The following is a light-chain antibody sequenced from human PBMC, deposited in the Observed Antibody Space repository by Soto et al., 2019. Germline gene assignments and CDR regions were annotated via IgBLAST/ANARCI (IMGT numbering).Light chain of an antibody. J-gene: IGKJ1*01. CDR3: QQSYSSLWT. V-gene: IGKV1-39*01. Sequence: GDRVTISCRVSRTMLRYLNWYQQIPGQAPKLLIFRASNLQSGVPSRFSGSGSGTEFTLTIDGLQREDVATYYCQQSYSSLWTFGQGTKVEIK. CDR2: RAS. CDR1: RTMLRY.